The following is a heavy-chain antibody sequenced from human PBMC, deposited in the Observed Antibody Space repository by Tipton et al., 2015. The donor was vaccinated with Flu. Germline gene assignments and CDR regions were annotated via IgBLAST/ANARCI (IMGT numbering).Heavy chain of an antibody. CDR3: ASTVNYDSSGYYFDY. CDR2: IYPGDSDA. CDR1: GYSFTSYW. D-gene: IGHD3-22*01. V-gene: IGHV5-51*01. Sequence: QLVQSGAEVKKPGESLKISCKGSGYSFTSYWIGWVRQMPGKGLEWMGIIYPGDSDARYSPSFQGQVTISADKSISTAYLQWSSLKASDTAMYYCASTVNYDSSGYYFDYWGQGTLVTVSS. J-gene: IGHJ4*02.